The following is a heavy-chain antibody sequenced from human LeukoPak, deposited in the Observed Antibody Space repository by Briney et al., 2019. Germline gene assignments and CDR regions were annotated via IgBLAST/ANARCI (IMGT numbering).Heavy chain of an antibody. J-gene: IGHJ3*01. CDR1: GYRFAIYW. CDR2: IYPGDSDT. V-gene: IGHV5-51*01. D-gene: IGHD6-6*01. CDR3: ASPLLVRNSSAFDV. Sequence: GEPLKISCKSSGYRFAIYWIGWVRQMPGKGLEWMGIIYPGDSDTQYSPSFQGQVTISVDKSTNTAYLQWSSLKASDTATYYCASPLLVRNSSAFDVWGQGTVVTVSS.